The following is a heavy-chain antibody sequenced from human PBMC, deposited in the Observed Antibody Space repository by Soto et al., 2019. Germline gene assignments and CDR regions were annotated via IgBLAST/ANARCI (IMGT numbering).Heavy chain of an antibody. CDR1: GGSISSYY. V-gene: IGHV4-4*07. D-gene: IGHD3-16*01. CDR3: ARGPRGYVYYHGMDV. CDR2: IDTSGTT. J-gene: IGHJ6*02. Sequence: QVQVQESGPGLVKPSETLSLTCTVSGGSISSYYCSWIRQSAGKGLEWIGRIDTSGTTNYNPSLKSRVTMSVDASKSPFSLNLSSVTAAETAVYYCARGPRGYVYYHGMDVWGQGTTVTVSS.